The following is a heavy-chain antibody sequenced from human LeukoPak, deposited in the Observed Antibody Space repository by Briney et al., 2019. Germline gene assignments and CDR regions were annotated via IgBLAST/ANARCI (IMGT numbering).Heavy chain of an antibody. V-gene: IGHV5-51*01. CDR1: GYGFTSYW. D-gene: IGHD3-22*01. CDR3: ARLAYYDSSGYSLDAFDI. Sequence: GESLKISCRGSGYGFTSYWIGWVRQMPGKGLEWMGIIYPGDSDTRYSPSFQGQVTISADKSISTAYLQWSSLKASDTAMYYCARLAYYDSSGYSLDAFDIWGQGTMVTVSS. J-gene: IGHJ3*02. CDR2: IYPGDSDT.